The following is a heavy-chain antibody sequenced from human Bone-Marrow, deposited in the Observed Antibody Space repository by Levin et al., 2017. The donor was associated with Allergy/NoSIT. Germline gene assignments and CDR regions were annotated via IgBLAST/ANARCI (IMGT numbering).Heavy chain of an antibody. CDR2: IYYSGNT. J-gene: IGHJ4*02. Sequence: SETLSLTCSVSGASISNYWWSWIRQSPGKGLEWIGSIYYSGNTNYNPSLQSRASMSIGASKTQFSLWLTSVTDADTAVYYCARAFTGTLFDYWGQGAQVTVSP. CDR1: GASISNYW. D-gene: IGHD1-1*01. CDR3: ARAFTGTLFDY. V-gene: IGHV4-59*01.